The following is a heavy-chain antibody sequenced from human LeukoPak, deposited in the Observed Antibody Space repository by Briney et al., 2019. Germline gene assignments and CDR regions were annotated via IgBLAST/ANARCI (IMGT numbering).Heavy chain of an antibody. J-gene: IGHJ4*02. CDR3: AKASLPTTVVTGAFDY. CDR1: GFTFNSYW. Sequence: GGSLRLSCAASGFTFNSYWMAWVRQAPGKGLEWVANIKQDGNKKYYVDSVKGRFTISRDNAKNSLYLQMNSLRVEDTALYYCAKASLPTTVVTGAFDYCGQGTLVTVSS. V-gene: IGHV3-7*03. CDR2: IKQDGNKK. D-gene: IGHD4-23*01.